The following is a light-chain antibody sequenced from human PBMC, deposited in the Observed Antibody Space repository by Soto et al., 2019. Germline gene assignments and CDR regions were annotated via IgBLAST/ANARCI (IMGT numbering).Light chain of an antibody. J-gene: IGKJ2*03. V-gene: IGKV3-11*01. CDR2: DAS. CDR1: QSVSSY. Sequence: EIVLTQSPATLSLSPGERATLSCRASQSVSSYLAWYQQKPGQAPRLLIYDASTRATGIPLRFTGSGSGTNFTLTISRPVPEHLADYYCQQRSNWTYSFGKGTKLEIK. CDR3: QQRSNWTYS.